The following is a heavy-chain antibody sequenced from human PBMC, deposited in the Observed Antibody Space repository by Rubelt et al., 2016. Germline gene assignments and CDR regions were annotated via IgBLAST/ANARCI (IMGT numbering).Heavy chain of an antibody. CDR2: FDPEDGET. V-gene: IGHV1-24*01. D-gene: IGHD2-15*01. Sequence: WVRQAPGKGLEWMGGFDPEDGETIYAQKFQGRVTMTEDTSTDTAYMELSSLRSEDTAVYYCATVSCSGGSCYSLSLGYWGQGTLVTVSS. J-gene: IGHJ4*02. CDR3: ATVSCSGGSCYSLSLGY.